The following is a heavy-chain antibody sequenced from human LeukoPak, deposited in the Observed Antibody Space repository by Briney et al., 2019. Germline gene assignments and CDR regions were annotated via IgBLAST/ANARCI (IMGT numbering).Heavy chain of an antibody. CDR3: ARAERRVSNAFDI. J-gene: IGHJ3*02. CDR2: IYTSGST. D-gene: IGHD1-1*01. V-gene: IGHV4-61*02. Sequence: SDTLSLTCTVSGGSISSGSYYWSWIRQPAGKGLEWIGRIYTSGSTNYNPSLKSRVTISVDTSKNQFSLKLSSVTAADTAVYYCARAERRVSNAFDIWGQGTMVTVSS. CDR1: GGSISSGSYY.